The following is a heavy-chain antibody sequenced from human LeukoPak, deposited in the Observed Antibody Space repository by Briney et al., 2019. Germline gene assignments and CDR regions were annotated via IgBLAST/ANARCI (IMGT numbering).Heavy chain of an antibody. D-gene: IGHD3-10*01. CDR3: AILGTGSS. V-gene: IGHV4-39*01. Sequence: SETLSLTCTVSGGSISSSTYYWGWIRQPPGRGLEWIGTIYYRGSTYYNPSLKSRVTISVDTSNNQFSPRLSSVTAADTAVYYCAILGTGSSWGQGTLVTVSS. J-gene: IGHJ5*02. CDR2: IYYRGST. CDR1: GGSISSSTYY.